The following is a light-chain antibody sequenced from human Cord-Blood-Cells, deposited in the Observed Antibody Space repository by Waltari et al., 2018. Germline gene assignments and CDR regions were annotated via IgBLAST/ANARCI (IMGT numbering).Light chain of an antibody. CDR1: SRDVGGYNY. Sequence: QSALTQPASVSGSPGQSITLSCTGTSRDVGGYNYVSWYQQPPGKAPKLKIYDVSNRPSGVSNRFSGSKSGNTASLTISGLQAEDEADYYCSSYTSSSIVVFGGGTKLTVL. J-gene: IGLJ2*01. CDR2: DVS. V-gene: IGLV2-14*01. CDR3: SSYTSSSIVV.